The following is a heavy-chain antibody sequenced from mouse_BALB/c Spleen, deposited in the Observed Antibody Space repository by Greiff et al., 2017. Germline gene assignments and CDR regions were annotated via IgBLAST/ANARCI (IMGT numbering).Heavy chain of an antibody. CDR2: INPSTGYT. V-gene: IGHV1-7*01. J-gene: IGHJ3*01. CDR1: GYTFTSYW. CDR3: ARSGLRQGAWFAY. Sequence: VQLQESGAELAKPGASVKMSCKASGYTFTSYWMHWVKQRPGQGLEWIGYINPSTGYTEYNQKFKDKATLTADKSSSTAYMQLSSLTSEDSAVYYCARSGLRQGAWFAYWGQGTLVTVSA. D-gene: IGHD2-4*01.